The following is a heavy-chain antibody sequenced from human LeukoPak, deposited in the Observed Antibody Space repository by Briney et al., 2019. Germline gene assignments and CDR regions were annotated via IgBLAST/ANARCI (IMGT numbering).Heavy chain of an antibody. J-gene: IGHJ4*02. CDR1: GFTFSGYG. Sequence: GGSLRLSCAASGFTFSGYGMHWVRQAPGKGLEWVAVISYDGSNKYYADSVKGRFTISRDNSKNTLYLQMNSLRAEDTAVYYCASPIAAAGRSFDYWGQGTLVTVSS. CDR2: ISYDGSNK. V-gene: IGHV3-30*03. CDR3: ASPIAAAGRSFDY. D-gene: IGHD6-13*01.